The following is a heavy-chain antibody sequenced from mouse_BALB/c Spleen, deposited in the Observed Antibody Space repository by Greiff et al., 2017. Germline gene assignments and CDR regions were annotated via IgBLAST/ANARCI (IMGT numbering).Heavy chain of an antibody. CDR1: GYTFTSYW. D-gene: IGHD2-4*01. CDR2: IDPSDSYT. J-gene: IGHJ2*01. Sequence: QVQLQQPGAELVKPGASVKLSCKASGYTFTSYWMHWVKQRPGQGLEWIGEIDPSDSYTNYNQKFKGKATLTVDKSSSTAYMQLSSLTSEDSAVYYCARWPSMITTDYFDYWGQGTTLTVSS. CDR3: ARWPSMITTDYFDY. V-gene: IGHV1-69*02.